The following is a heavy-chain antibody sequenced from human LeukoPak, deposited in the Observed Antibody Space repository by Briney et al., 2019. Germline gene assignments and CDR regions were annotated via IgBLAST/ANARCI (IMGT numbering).Heavy chain of an antibody. J-gene: IGHJ4*02. CDR3: AKDLRMGGSGSYYPDY. CDR2: INSDGSST. Sequence: GGSLRLSCAASGFTFSSYWMHWVRHAPGKGLVWVSRINSDGSSTSYADSVKGRFTISRDNAKNTLYLQMNSLRAEDTAVYYCAKDLRMGGSGSYYPDYWGQGTLVTVSS. V-gene: IGHV3-74*01. CDR1: GFTFSSYW. D-gene: IGHD3-10*01.